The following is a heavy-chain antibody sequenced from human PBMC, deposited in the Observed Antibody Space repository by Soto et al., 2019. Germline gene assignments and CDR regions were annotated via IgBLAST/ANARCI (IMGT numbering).Heavy chain of an antibody. J-gene: IGHJ4*02. CDR1: RFTFSSYV. CDR2: VSNDGSNK. D-gene: IGHD6-19*01. Sequence: QVQLVESGGGVVQPGRSLRLSCAASRFTFSSYVMHWVRQAPGKGLEWVAVVSNDGSNKDYADSVKGRFTISRDNSKNTLYLQMNSLRAEDTAVYYCAKVLLTYTSGWYHPHFDYWGQGTLVTVSS. CDR3: AKVLLTYTSGWYHPHFDY. V-gene: IGHV3-30*18.